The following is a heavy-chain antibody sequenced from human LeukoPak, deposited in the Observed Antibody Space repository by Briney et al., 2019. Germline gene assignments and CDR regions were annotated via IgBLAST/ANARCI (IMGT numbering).Heavy chain of an antibody. J-gene: IGHJ2*01. V-gene: IGHV5-51*01. Sequence: GESLKISCKASGYSFASYWIGWVRQMPGKGLEWMGIIYPGDSDTRYSPSFQGQVTISADKSINTAYLQWSSLKASDTAMYYCARQDNVLRFLEWNLWGRGTLVTVSS. CDR3: ARQDNVLRFLEWNL. D-gene: IGHD3-3*01. CDR2: IYPGDSDT. CDR1: GYSFASYW.